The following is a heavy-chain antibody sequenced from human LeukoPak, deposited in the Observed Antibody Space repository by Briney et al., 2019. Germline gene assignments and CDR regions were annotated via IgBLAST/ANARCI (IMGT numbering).Heavy chain of an antibody. CDR2: IWYGGSNK. V-gene: IGHV3-33*08. D-gene: IGHD1-26*01. CDR3: VRDRGTYRPIDY. CDR1: GFTFSSYG. J-gene: IGHJ4*02. Sequence: PGGSLRLSCAASGFTFSSYGMHWVRQAPGKGLEWVAVIWYGGSNKYYADSVKGRFTISRDNAQNSLYLQMNSLRAEDTAIYYCVRDRGTYRPIDYWGQGTLVTVSS.